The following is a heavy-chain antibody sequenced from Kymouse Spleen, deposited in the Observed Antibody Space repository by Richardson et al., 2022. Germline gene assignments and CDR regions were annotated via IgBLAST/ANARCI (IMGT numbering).Heavy chain of an antibody. V-gene: IGHV3-33*01. CDR2: IWYDGSNK. Sequence: QVQLVESGGGVVQPGRSLRLSCAASGFTFSSYGMHWVRQAPGKGLEWVAVIWYDGSNKYYADSVKGRFTISRDNSKNTLYLQMNSLRAEDTAVYYCARAPMNYGMDVWGQGTTVTVSS. D-gene: IGHD3-22*01. CDR3: ARAPMNYGMDV. J-gene: IGHJ6*02. CDR1: GFTFSSYG.